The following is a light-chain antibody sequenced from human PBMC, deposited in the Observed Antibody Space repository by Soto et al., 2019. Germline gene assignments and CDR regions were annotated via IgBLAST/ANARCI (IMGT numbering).Light chain of an antibody. CDR2: AVS. J-gene: IGKJ2*01. V-gene: IGKV3-20*01. Sequence: EIVLTQSPGTLSLSPGERATLSCRASQSVSSSYLAWYQQKPGQAPRLLIYAVSNRATGIPDRFSGSGSGTDFTLTIRRLEPEDFAVYYCQQHGSLYTFGQGTKLEI. CDR3: QQHGSLYT. CDR1: QSVSSSY.